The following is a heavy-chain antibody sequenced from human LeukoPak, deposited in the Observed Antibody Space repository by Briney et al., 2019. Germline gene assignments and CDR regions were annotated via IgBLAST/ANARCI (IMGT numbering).Heavy chain of an antibody. CDR3: ATYPFRGATHYFDY. D-gene: IGHD3-10*01. CDR2: IYYSGST. Sequence: SETLSLTCTFSGGSISSYYWSWIRQPPGKGLEWIAYIYYSGSTNYNPSLKSRVTISVDTSKNQFSLKLSSVTAADTAVYYCATYPFRGATHYFDYWGQGILVTVSS. V-gene: IGHV4-59*01. J-gene: IGHJ4*02. CDR1: GGSISSYY.